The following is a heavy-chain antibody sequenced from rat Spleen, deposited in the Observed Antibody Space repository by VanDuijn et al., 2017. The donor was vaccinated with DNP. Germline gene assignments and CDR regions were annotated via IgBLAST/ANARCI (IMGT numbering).Heavy chain of an antibody. CDR1: AYSITSTYS. D-gene: IGHD5-1*01. CDR3: ARPADCARNWAY. Sequence: EVQLQESGPGLVKPSQSLPLTCSVSAYSITSTYSWNWIRSFPGTKLEWMGYISSAGTTNYDPSTKSRNPTTRNTSKNQFFLQVNSETTEDKATDYCARPADCARNWAYWGEGVMVTVSS. CDR2: ISSAGTT. V-gene: IGHV3-3*01. J-gene: IGHJ2*01.